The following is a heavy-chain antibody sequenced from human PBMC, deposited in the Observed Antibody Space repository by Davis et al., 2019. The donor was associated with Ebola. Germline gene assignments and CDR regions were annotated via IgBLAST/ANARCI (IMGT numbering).Heavy chain of an antibody. CDR3: ASGRFYGDYTLGCFDY. CDR2: ISGSGGST. D-gene: IGHD4-17*01. Sequence: PGGSLRLSCAASGFTFSSYWMSWVRQAPGKGLEWVSAISGSGGSTYYADSVKGRFTISRDNSKNTLYLQMNSLRAEDTAVYYCASGRFYGDYTLGCFDYWGQGTLVTVSS. J-gene: IGHJ4*02. CDR1: GFTFSSYW. V-gene: IGHV3-23*01.